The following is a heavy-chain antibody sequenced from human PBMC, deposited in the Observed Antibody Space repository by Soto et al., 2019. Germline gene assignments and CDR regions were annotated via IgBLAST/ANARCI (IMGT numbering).Heavy chain of an antibody. CDR1: GFTFSSYD. CDR2: IGTAGDT. CDR3: ARAESSSSKKYYYYGMDV. D-gene: IGHD2-2*01. J-gene: IGHJ6*02. V-gene: IGHV3-13*01. Sequence: TGGSLRLSCAASGFTFSSYDMHWVRQATGKGLEWVSAIGTAGDTYYPGSVKGRFTISRENAKNSLYLQMNSLRAGDTAVYYCARAESSSSKKYYYYGMDVWGQGTTVTVSS.